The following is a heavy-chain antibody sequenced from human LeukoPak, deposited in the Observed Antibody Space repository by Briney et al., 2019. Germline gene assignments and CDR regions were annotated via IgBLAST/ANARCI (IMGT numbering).Heavy chain of an antibody. CDR2: INPNSGGT. J-gene: IGHJ5*02. CDR1: GYTFTGYY. D-gene: IGHD3-9*01. CDR3: ATNGYYDILTGYPPLDNWFDP. V-gene: IGHV1-2*02. Sequence: ALVKVSCKASGYTFTGYYMHWVRQAPGQGLEWMGWINPNSGGTNYAQKFQGRVTMTRDTSISTAYMELSRLRSDDTAVYYCATNGYYDILTGYPPLDNWFDPWGQGTLVTVSS.